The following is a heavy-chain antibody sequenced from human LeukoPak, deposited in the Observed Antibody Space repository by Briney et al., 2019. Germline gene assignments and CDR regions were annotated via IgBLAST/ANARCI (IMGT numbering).Heavy chain of an antibody. CDR1: GFTFSPYG. CDR2: ISYDGSDK. J-gene: IGHJ4*02. Sequence: GGSLRLSCAASGFTFSPYGMHWVRQAPGKGLEWVAVISYDGSDKYYAGSVKGRFTISRDNSKNTLYLQMNSLRAEDTAVYYCARDSRQLALDSWGQGTLVTVSS. CDR3: ARDSRQLALDS. D-gene: IGHD1-1*01. V-gene: IGHV3-30*03.